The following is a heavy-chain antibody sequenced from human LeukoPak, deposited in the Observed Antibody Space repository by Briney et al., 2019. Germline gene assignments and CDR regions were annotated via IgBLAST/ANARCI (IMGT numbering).Heavy chain of an antibody. J-gene: IGHJ4*02. CDR1: GFTFSSYS. V-gene: IGHV3-23*01. CDR2: ISGSGDST. CDR3: AKVRYNSGWLFDY. D-gene: IGHD6-19*01. Sequence: GGSLRLSCAASGFTFSSYSMTWVRQAPGKGLEWVSGISGSGDSTYYADSVKGRFTISRDNSKNTFYLQMNSLRAEETAVYYCAKVRYNSGWLFDYWGQGTLVTVSS.